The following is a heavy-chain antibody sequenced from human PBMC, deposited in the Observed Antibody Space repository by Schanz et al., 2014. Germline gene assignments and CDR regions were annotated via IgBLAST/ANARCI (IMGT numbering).Heavy chain of an antibody. D-gene: IGHD3-9*01. CDR1: EYSFTSYS. Sequence: QVHLVQSGAEVKRPGASVKVSCKASEYSFTSYSMHWVRQAPGQRLEWMGWINTGSGDTKHSQNFQGRVTITRDTSASTAYMELRSLRSDDTAVYYCARDAADFYDILTEEDYWGQGTLVTVSS. J-gene: IGHJ4*02. V-gene: IGHV1-3*04. CDR2: INTGSGDT. CDR3: ARDAADFYDILTEEDY.